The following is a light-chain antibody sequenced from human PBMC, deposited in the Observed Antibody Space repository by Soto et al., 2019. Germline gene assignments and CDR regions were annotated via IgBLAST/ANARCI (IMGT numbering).Light chain of an antibody. CDR2: QVT. CDR1: SSDVGSYNF. Sequence: QSALTQHASVSGSPGQSITISCTGTSSDVGSYNFVSWYQHHAGTAPKLIIYQVTNRPSGVSDRFSASKSGDTASLTISGLQAEDEAIYYCSSYTGFSTDILFGGGTKLTVL. J-gene: IGLJ2*01. CDR3: SSYTGFSTDIL. V-gene: IGLV2-14*01.